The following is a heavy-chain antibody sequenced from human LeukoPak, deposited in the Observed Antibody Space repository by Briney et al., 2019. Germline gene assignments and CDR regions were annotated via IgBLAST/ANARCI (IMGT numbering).Heavy chain of an antibody. Sequence: GGSLRLSCAASGFTVSSNYMSWVRQAPGKGLEWVSVIYSGGSTYYADSVKGRFTISRDNSKNTLYLQMNSLRAEDTAVYYCPRAPPDFWSGYPFDYWGQGTLVTVSS. D-gene: IGHD3-3*01. J-gene: IGHJ4*02. CDR3: PRAPPDFWSGYPFDY. CDR1: GFTVSSNY. V-gene: IGHV3-53*01. CDR2: IYSGGST.